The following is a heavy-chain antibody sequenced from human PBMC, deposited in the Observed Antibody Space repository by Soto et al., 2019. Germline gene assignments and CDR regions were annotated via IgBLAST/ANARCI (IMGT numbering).Heavy chain of an antibody. CDR1: GGSTSSDNY. J-gene: IGHJ4*02. CDR2: IYYSGNT. Sequence: QVQLQESGPGLVKPSQTLSLTCTVSGGSTSSDNYWSWISQPPGKGLAWIGHIYYSGNTDYNPSLKSRLAISIDTSKNQFSLKLSSVTAADTAVYFCAREGGESSDGLYYFDSWGQGSLVTVSS. D-gene: IGHD3-16*01. CDR3: AREGGESSDGLYYFDS. V-gene: IGHV4-30-4*01.